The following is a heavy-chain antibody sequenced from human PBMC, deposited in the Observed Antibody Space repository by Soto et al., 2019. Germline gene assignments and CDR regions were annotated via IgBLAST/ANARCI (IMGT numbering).Heavy chain of an antibody. J-gene: IGHJ6*02. Sequence: VGSLRLSCAASGFTFSSYGMHWVRQAPGKGLEWVAVISYDGSNKYYADSVKGRFTISRDNSKNTLYLQMNSLRAEDTAVYYCAKAQMVYATSGYYYYGMDVWGQGTTVTVSS. D-gene: IGHD2-8*01. CDR1: GFTFSSYG. V-gene: IGHV3-30*18. CDR2: ISYDGSNK. CDR3: AKAQMVYATSGYYYYGMDV.